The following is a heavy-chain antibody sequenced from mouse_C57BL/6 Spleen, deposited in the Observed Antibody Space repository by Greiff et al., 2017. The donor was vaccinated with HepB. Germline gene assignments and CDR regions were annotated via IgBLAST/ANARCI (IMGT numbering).Heavy chain of an antibody. CDR1: GYTFTSYW. V-gene: IGHV1-55*01. CDR2: IYPGSGST. Sequence: QVQLQQSGAELVKPGASVKMSCKASGYTFTSYWITWVKQRPGQGLEWIGDIYPGSGSTNYNEKFKSKATLTVDTSSSTAYMQLSSLTSEDSAVYYCSRSVIYDCYYSAWFAYWGQGTLVTVSA. J-gene: IGHJ3*01. D-gene: IGHD2-3*01. CDR3: SRSVIYDCYYSAWFAY.